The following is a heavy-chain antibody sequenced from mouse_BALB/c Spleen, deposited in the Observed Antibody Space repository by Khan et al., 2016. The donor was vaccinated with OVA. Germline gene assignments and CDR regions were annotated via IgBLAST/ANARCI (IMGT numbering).Heavy chain of an antibody. J-gene: IGHJ4*01. D-gene: IGHD2-14*01. Sequence: QVQLKESGPGLVAPSQSLFITCTVSGFSLSRYNIHWVRQPPGKGMEWLGMIWGGGGTDYNSTLKSRLSIRKDNSKNQVFLKMTSLHTDYTAMSYCARAYYRYDGYYAMDYWGQGTPVTVSS. CDR1: GFSLSRYN. CDR3: ARAYYRYDGYYAMDY. CDR2: IWGGGGT. V-gene: IGHV2-6-4*01.